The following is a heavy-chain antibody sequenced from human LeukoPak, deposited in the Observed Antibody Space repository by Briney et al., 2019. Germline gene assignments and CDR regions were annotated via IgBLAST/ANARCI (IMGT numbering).Heavy chain of an antibody. CDR2: IRYDGSNK. Sequence: GGSLRLSCAASGFTFSSYGMHWVRQAPGKGLEWVAFIRYDGSNKYYADSVKGRFTISRDNSKNTLYLQMNTLRVEDTAVYYCTRDLVDYDVSTGLHHYYMDVWGQGTTVTVSS. CDR3: TRDLVDYDVSTGLHHYYMDV. CDR1: GFTFSSYG. D-gene: IGHD3-9*01. V-gene: IGHV3-30*02. J-gene: IGHJ6*02.